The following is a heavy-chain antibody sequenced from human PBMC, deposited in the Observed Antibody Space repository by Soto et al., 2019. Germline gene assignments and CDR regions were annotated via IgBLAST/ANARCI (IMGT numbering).Heavy chain of an antibody. CDR3: ARDMGSAMTTRIFDH. D-gene: IGHD4-17*01. V-gene: IGHV4-30-4*01. J-gene: IGHJ4*02. CDR2: IYYGEST. Sequence: QVLVQESGPGLVKPSQTLTLSCTVSGGSVDSGNHYWNWIRQPPGKGLEWIGYIYYGESTYYNPSLKSRATISVDTSQSRFSLRLTSVTAADTAVYYGARDMGSAMTTRIFDHWGQGTLVTVSS. CDR1: GGSVDSGNHY.